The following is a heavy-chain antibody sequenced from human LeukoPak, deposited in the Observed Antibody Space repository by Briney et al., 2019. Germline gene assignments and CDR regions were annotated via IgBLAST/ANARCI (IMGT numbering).Heavy chain of an antibody. Sequence: SGTLSLTCAVSGGSISSSDWWSWVRQPPGKGLEWIGEIYHSGSTNYNPSLKSRVTISVDKSKNQFSLKLSSVTAADTAVYYCARDTVVYGSGSYYNKALDYWGQGTLVTVSS. CDR3: ARDTVVYGSGSYYNKALDY. V-gene: IGHV4-4*02. CDR1: GGSISSSDW. J-gene: IGHJ4*02. D-gene: IGHD3-10*01. CDR2: IYHSGST.